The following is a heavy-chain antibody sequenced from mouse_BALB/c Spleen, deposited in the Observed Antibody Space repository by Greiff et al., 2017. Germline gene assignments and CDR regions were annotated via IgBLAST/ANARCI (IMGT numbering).Heavy chain of an antibody. J-gene: IGHJ4*01. Sequence: EVKVIESGGGLVQPGGSLKLSCAASGFDFSRYWMSWVRQAPGKGLEWIGEINPDSSTINYTPSLKDKFIISRDNAKNTLYLQMSKVRSEDTALYYCARPLLLRYPYAMDYWGQGTSVTVSS. CDR1: GFDFSRYW. CDR3: ARPLLLRYPYAMDY. CDR2: INPDSSTI. D-gene: IGHD1-1*01. V-gene: IGHV4-1*02.